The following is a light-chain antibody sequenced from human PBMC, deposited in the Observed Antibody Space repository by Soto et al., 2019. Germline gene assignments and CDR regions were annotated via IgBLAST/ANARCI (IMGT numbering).Light chain of an antibody. J-gene: IGLJ1*01. Sequence: QSVLTQPPSVSEAPGQRVTISCTGSSSNIGAGYEAHWYQQVPGTAPKLLIYENNNRPSGVTDRFSGSKSGTSATLAITGLQAEDEDEYYCHSYASSLSGYVFGTGTKVTVL. CDR2: ENN. V-gene: IGLV1-40*01. CDR3: HSYASSLSGYV. CDR1: SSNIGAGYE.